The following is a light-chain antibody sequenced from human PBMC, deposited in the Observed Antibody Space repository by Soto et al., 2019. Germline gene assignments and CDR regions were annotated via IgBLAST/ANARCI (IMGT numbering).Light chain of an antibody. V-gene: IGKV3-20*01. CDR2: GAS. Sequence: EVVLTQSPGTLSLSPGERATLSCRASQNVYINSLAWYQQRPGQTPRLLIYGASTRAAAIPDRFSGSGSGADFALSIDGLEPEDFAMYYSQQYGYSPLTFGPGTRVD. CDR1: QNVYINS. J-gene: IGKJ3*01. CDR3: QQYGYSPLT.